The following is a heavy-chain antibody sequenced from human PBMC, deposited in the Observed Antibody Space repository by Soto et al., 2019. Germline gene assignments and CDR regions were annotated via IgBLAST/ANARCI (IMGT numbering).Heavy chain of an antibody. J-gene: IGHJ4*01. CDR1: GFTFSTYA. V-gene: IGHV3-23*01. CDR3: AKAPILRFLKWQSHFDY. CDR2: ISGSGVTT. D-gene: IGHD3-3*01. Sequence: PGGSLRLSCAASGFTFSTYAMSWVRQAPGKGLEWVSTISGSGVTTYSADSVKGRFTISRDNSKNTLYLQMNSLRAEDTALYYCAKAPILRFLKWQSHFDYWGHGTLVTVSS.